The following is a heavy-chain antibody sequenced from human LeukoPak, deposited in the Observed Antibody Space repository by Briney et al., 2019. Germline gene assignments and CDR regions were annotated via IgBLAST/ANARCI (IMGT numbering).Heavy chain of an antibody. CDR3: ARVPRYYYDSSGYPHFFDY. V-gene: IGHV4-39*07. CDR2: IYYSGST. D-gene: IGHD3-22*01. J-gene: IGHJ4*02. CDR1: GGSISSSSYY. Sequence: SETLSLTCTVSGGSISSSSYYWGWIRQPPGKGLEWIGSIYYSGSTYYNPSLKSRVTISVDTSKNQFSLKLSSVTAADTAVYYCARVPRYYYDSSGYPHFFDYWGQGTLVTVSS.